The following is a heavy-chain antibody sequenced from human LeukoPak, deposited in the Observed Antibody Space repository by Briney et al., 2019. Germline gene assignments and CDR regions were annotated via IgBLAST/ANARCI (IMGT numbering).Heavy chain of an antibody. Sequence: PGGSLRLSCADSGSTFSDYYMSWIRQAPGKGLEWVSYISSSGSTIYYADSVKGRFTISRDNAKNSLYLQMNSLRAEDTAVYYCAREATVTTPYFDYWGQGTLVTVSS. CDR1: GSTFSDYY. J-gene: IGHJ4*02. CDR2: ISSSGSTI. D-gene: IGHD4-17*01. CDR3: AREATVTTPYFDY. V-gene: IGHV3-11*01.